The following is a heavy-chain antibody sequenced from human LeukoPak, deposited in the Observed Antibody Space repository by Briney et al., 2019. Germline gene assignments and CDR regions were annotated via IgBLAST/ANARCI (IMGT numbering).Heavy chain of an antibody. D-gene: IGHD3-10*02. CDR1: GFTLSSYW. CDR2: IIGEGSST. J-gene: IGHJ4*02. CDR3: TRDMSPAHY. Sequence: GGSLRLSCAASGFTLSSYWMHWVRQDPGKGLVWDLRIIGEGSSTTYADSAKGRSTISRDNAKNTLYLQMNSLRAEDTAVYYCTRDMSPAHYWGQGTRVTVSS. V-gene: IGHV3-74*01.